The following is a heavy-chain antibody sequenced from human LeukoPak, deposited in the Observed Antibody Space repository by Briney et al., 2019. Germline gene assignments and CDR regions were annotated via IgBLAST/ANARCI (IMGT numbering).Heavy chain of an antibody. CDR1: GYTFTSYG. D-gene: IGHD6-19*01. Sequence: ASVTVSCPASGYTFTSYGMHWVRQAPGQRLEWMGWISSGNGNTKYSQKFHGRVTFTRDSSASTAYMELRSLTSEETAVYYCARIVLGYSSGWAEGGYFDYWGQGTLVTVSS. CDR2: ISSGNGNT. CDR3: ARIVLGYSSGWAEGGYFDY. J-gene: IGHJ4*02. V-gene: IGHV1-3*04.